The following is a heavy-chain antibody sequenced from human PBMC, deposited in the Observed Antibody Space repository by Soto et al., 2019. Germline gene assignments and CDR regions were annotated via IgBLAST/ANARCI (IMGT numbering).Heavy chain of an antibody. Sequence: EVQLVGSGGGLVQPGRSLRLSCAASGLTFDDYAMHWVRQAPGKGLEWVSGISWNSGSIGYADSVKGRFTISRDNAKNSLYLQMNSLRAEDTALYYCATLSSGDSSYTGGMDVWGQGTTVTVSS. D-gene: IGHD6-19*01. CDR1: GLTFDDYA. J-gene: IGHJ6*02. CDR2: ISWNSGSI. V-gene: IGHV3-9*01. CDR3: ATLSSGDSSYTGGMDV.